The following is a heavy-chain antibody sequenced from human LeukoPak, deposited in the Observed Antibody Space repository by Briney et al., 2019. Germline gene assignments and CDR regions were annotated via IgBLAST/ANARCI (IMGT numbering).Heavy chain of an antibody. CDR2: IWYDGSNK. V-gene: IGHV3-33*01. Sequence: GGSLRLSCAASGFTFSSYGMHWVRQAPGKGLEWVAVIWYDGSNKYYADSVKGRFTISRDNSKNTLYLQMNSLRAEDTAVYYCARDGRSYDILTGYPPHNYYYGMDVWGQGTTVTVSS. CDR1: GFTFSSYG. CDR3: ARDGRSYDILTGYPPHNYYYGMDV. J-gene: IGHJ6*02. D-gene: IGHD3-9*01.